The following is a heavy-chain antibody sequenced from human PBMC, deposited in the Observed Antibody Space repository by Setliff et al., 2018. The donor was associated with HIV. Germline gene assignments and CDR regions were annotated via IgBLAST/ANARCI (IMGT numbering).Heavy chain of an antibody. CDR1: GGTFSSYG. J-gene: IGHJ6*03. Sequence: SVKVSCKASGGTFSSYGISWVRQAPGQGLEWMGGITPISGTASYAQKFQGRVTIAADEFTSTAYMELSSLRSEDTAVYYCVRGGQYYRSTYYYYYMDVWGKGTTVTVSS. D-gene: IGHD3-16*02. CDR2: ITPISGTA. V-gene: IGHV1-69*13. CDR3: VRGGQYYRSTYYYYYMDV.